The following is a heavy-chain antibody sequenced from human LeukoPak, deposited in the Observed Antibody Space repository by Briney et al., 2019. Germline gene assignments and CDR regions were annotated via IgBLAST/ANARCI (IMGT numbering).Heavy chain of an antibody. D-gene: IGHD3-22*01. CDR1: GFTVSSNY. CDR2: IYSGGST. J-gene: IGHJ3*02. Sequence: GGSLRLSCAASGFTVSSNYMSWVRQAPGKGLEWVSVIYSGGSTYYADSVKGRFTISRDNSKNTLYLQMNSLRAEDTAVYYCAKDGESYYDSSGYPDAFDIWGQGTMVTVSS. CDR3: AKDGESYYDSSGYPDAFDI. V-gene: IGHV3-66*01.